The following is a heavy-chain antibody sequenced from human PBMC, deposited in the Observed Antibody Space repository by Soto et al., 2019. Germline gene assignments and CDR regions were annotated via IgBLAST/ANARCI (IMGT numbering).Heavy chain of an antibody. CDR1: DGSIEGVGCY. V-gene: IGHV4-31*02. CDR2: IYYSGRT. J-gene: IGHJ5*02. CDR3: ARVFSDSSSFFDP. Sequence: VVDGSIEGVGCYWSWIRKRPGKGLEWIGYIYYSGRTNYNPSLKSRVTISVDTSKNQFSLKLNSVTAADTAVYYCARVFSDSSSFFDPWGQGTLVTVSS. D-gene: IGHD6-13*01.